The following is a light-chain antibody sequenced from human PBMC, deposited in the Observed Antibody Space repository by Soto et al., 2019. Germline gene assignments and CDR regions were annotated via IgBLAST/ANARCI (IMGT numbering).Light chain of an antibody. CDR3: QQCYTSPWT. CDR1: QSVSSY. Sequence: EIALTQSPDTLSLSPGERATLSCRASQSVSSYLAWYQQKPGQSPRLLIYGASSRATGIPDRFSGSGSGTDFTLAISRLEPVDSAVYFCQQCYTSPWTFGQETKVEIK. CDR2: GAS. V-gene: IGKV3-20*01. J-gene: IGKJ1*01.